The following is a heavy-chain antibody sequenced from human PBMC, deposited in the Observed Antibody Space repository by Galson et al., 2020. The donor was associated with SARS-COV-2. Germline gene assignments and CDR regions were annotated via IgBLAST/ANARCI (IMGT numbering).Heavy chain of an antibody. D-gene: IGHD3-10*01. CDR2: IYHSGST. CDR1: GYSISSGYY. Sequence: SQTLSLTCTVSGYSISSGYYWGWIRQPPGKGLEWIGSIYHSGSTYYNPSLKSRVTISVDTSKNQFSLMLSSVTAADTAVDYCARDSVVLWFGVLFVRWFDPGGEGALVTVSS. CDR3: ARDSVVLWFGVLFVRWFDP. V-gene: IGHV4-38-2*02. J-gene: IGHJ5*02.